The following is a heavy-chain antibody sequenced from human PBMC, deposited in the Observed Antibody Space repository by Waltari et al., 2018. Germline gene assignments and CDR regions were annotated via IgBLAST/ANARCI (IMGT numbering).Heavy chain of an antibody. J-gene: IGHJ2*01. CDR3: ARRRTIFGVVTLPPGWYFDL. Sequence: QLQLQESGPGLVKPSETLSLTCTVSGGSISSSRYYWGWIRQPPGKGLEWIGSIDYSGSTYYNPSLKSRVTISVDTSKNQFSLKLSSVTAADTAVYYCARRRTIFGVVTLPPGWYFDLWGRGTLVTVSS. CDR1: GGSISSSRYY. D-gene: IGHD3-3*01. CDR2: IDYSGST. V-gene: IGHV4-39*01.